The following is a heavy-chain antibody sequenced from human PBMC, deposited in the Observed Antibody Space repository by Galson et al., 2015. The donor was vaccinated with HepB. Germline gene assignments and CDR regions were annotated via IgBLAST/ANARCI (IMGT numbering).Heavy chain of an antibody. Sequence: SLRLSCAASGFTFSSYDMHWVRQATGKGLEWVSAIGTAGDTYYPGSVKGRFTISTENAKNSLYLQMNSLRAGDTAVYYCARVPGGPAAGTYSGAFDIWGQGTMVTVSS. D-gene: IGHD6-13*01. CDR2: IGTAGDT. CDR3: ARVPGGPAAGTYSGAFDI. J-gene: IGHJ3*02. V-gene: IGHV3-13*01. CDR1: GFTFSSYD.